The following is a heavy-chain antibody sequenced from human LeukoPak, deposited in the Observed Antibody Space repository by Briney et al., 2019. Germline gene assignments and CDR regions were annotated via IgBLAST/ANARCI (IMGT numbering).Heavy chain of an antibody. J-gene: IGHJ4*02. V-gene: IGHV4-59*01. D-gene: IGHD3-10*01. CDR1: GGSISSYY. Sequence: SETLSLTCTVSGGSISSYYWNWIRQPPGKGLEWIGYIYYSGSTNYNPSLKSRVTISVDTSKNQFSLKLNSVTAADTAVYYCTRVLWFGDRGHLDYWGQGTLVTVSS. CDR2: IYYSGST. CDR3: TRVLWFGDRGHLDY.